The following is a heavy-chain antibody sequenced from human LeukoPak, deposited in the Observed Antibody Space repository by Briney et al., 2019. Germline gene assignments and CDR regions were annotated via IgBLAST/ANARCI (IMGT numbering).Heavy chain of an antibody. J-gene: IGHJ4*02. Sequence: GGSLRLSCAASGFRFSDYWMNWVRQAPGKGLEWVSYISSSGSTIYYADSVKGRFTISRDNAKNSLYLQMNSLRAEDTAVYYCARGRITIFGVAYDYWGQGTLVTVSS. CDR3: ARGRITIFGVAYDY. V-gene: IGHV3-48*04. D-gene: IGHD3-3*01. CDR2: ISSSGSTI. CDR1: GFRFSDYW.